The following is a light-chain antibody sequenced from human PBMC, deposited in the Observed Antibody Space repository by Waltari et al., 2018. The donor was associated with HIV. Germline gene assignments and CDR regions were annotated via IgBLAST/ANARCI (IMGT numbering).Light chain of an antibody. Sequence: SYDLTQPPSVSVSPVPPANITCSGDKLGDKYACWYQRKPGQSPVLVIYQDTKRPSGIPERFSGSNSGNTASLTISGTQAMDEAYYYCQAWDSSTCVFGGGTKLTVL. V-gene: IGLV3-1*01. CDR1: KLGDKY. J-gene: IGLJ2*01. CDR2: QDT. CDR3: QAWDSSTCV.